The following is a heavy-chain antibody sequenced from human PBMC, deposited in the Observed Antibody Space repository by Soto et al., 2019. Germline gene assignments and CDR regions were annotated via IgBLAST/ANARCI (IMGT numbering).Heavy chain of an antibody. V-gene: IGHV3-48*02. CDR3: ARGDYGMDV. CDR1: EFTFSSYT. Sequence: GGSLRLSCAASEFTFSSYTMNWVRQAPGKGLEWVSYISSSSTVYYADSVKGRFTISRDSAKNSLYLQMNSLRDEDTAVYYCARGDYGMDVWGQGTTVTVSS. J-gene: IGHJ6*02. CDR2: ISSSSTV.